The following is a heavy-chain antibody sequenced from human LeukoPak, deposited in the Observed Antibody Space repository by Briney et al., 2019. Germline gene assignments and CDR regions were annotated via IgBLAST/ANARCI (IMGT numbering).Heavy chain of an antibody. CDR3: ARDRGDRVPSAFDI. D-gene: IGHD3-10*01. Sequence: QTGGSLRLSCAASGFTFSSYEMNWVRQAPGKGLEWVSSISSSSSYIYYADSVKGRFTISRDNAKNSLYLQMNSLRAEDTAVYYCARDRGDRVPSAFDIWGQGTMVTVSS. J-gene: IGHJ3*02. CDR2: ISSSSSYI. V-gene: IGHV3-21*01. CDR1: GFTFSSYE.